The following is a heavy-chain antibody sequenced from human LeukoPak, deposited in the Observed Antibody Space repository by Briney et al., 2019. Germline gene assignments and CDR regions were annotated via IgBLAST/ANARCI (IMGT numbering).Heavy chain of an antibody. CDR3: ARGGSGWYGFDY. J-gene: IGHJ4*02. D-gene: IGHD6-19*01. CDR2: ISYDGSNK. Sequence: PGGSLRLSCAASGFTFSSYAMHWARQAPGKGLEWVAVISYDGSNKYYADSVKGRFTISRDNSKNTLYLQMNSLRAEDTAVYYCARGGSGWYGFDYWGQGTLVTVPS. V-gene: IGHV3-30-3*01. CDR1: GFTFSSYA.